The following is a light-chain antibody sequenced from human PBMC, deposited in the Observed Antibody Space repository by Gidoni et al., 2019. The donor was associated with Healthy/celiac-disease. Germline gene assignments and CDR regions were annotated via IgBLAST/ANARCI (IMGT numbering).Light chain of an antibody. J-gene: IGKJ5*01. Sequence: EIVLTQSPATLSLSPGERATLSCRASQNVSSYVAWYQQKPGQAPRLLIYDASNRATGSPARFSGSGSGTDFTLTISSLEPEDFAVYYCQQRSNWPITFGQGTRLEIK. V-gene: IGKV3-11*01. CDR2: DAS. CDR1: QNVSSY. CDR3: QQRSNWPIT.